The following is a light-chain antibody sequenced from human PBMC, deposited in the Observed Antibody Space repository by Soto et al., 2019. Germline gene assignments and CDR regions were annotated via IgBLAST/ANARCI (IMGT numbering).Light chain of an antibody. CDR3: SVWDDSLNGPV. Sequence: QSVLTQPPSASGTPGQRVTISCSGSSSNIGSNAVNWCQQLPGTAPKLFIYSDNQRPSGVPDRVSGSKSATSASLAISGLQSDDEADYFCSVWDDSLNGPVFGGGTKLTVL. V-gene: IGLV1-44*01. J-gene: IGLJ3*02. CDR1: SSNIGSNA. CDR2: SDN.